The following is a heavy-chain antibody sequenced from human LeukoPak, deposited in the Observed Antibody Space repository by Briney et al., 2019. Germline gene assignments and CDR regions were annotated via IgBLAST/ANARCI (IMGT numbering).Heavy chain of an antibody. CDR3: ARDPGYCSSTSCQLGWDY. Sequence: EASVKVSCKASGYTFTGYYMHWVRQAPGQGLEWMGWINPNSGGTNYAQKFQGRVTMTRDTSISTAYMELSRLRSDDTAVYYCARDPGYCSSTSCQLGWDYWGQGTLVTVSS. V-gene: IGHV1-2*02. CDR2: INPNSGGT. J-gene: IGHJ4*02. CDR1: GYTFTGYY. D-gene: IGHD2-2*01.